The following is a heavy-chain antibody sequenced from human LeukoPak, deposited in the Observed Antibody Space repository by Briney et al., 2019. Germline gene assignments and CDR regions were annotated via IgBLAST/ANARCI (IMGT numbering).Heavy chain of an antibody. D-gene: IGHD6-13*01. J-gene: IGHJ4*02. CDR1: GGSFSGYY. CDR2: INHSGST. CDR3: ARDSESYSSSWSAPFDY. V-gene: IGHV4-34*01. Sequence: SETLSLTCAVYGGSFSGYYWSWIRQPPGKGLEWIGEINHSGSTNYNPSLKSRVTISVDTSKNQFSLKLSSVTAADAAVYYCARDSESYSSSWSAPFDYWGQGTLVTVSS.